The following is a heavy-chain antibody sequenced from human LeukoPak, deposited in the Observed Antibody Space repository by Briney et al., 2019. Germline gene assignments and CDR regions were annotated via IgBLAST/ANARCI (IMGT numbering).Heavy chain of an antibody. CDR1: GGSISSYY. Sequence: SETLSLTCTVSGGSISSYYWSWIRQPAGKGLEWIGRIYTSGSTNYNPSLKSRVTMSVATSKNQFSLKLSAVTAADTAVYYCARHRDWELGGFLDYWGQGTLVTVSS. V-gene: IGHV4-4*07. J-gene: IGHJ4*02. D-gene: IGHD1-26*01. CDR3: ARHRDWELGGFLDY. CDR2: IYTSGST.